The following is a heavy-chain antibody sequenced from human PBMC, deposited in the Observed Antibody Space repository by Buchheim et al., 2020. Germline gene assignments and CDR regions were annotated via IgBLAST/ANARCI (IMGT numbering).Heavy chain of an antibody. D-gene: IGHD1-1*01. CDR3: ARDGTTTGGYYFDY. CDR1: GGSIGSYY. V-gene: IGHV4-59*01. Sequence: QVQLQESGPGLVKPSETLSVTCTVSGGSIGSYYWSWIRQPPGKGLEWIGYIYYSGSTNYNPSLKSRVSISVDTSKNQFSLQLSSVIAADTAVYYCARDGTTTGGYYFDYWGQGTL. CDR2: IYYSGST. J-gene: IGHJ4*02.